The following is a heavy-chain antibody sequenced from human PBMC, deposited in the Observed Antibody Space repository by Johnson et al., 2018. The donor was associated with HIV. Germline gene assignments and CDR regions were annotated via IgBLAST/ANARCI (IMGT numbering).Heavy chain of an antibody. CDR1: EFTVSANY. V-gene: IGHV3-66*01. CDR3: ASVRRGAFDI. D-gene: IGHD2-8*01. CDR2: TYSGGTT. J-gene: IGHJ3*02. Sequence: VQLVESGGGLVQPGGSLRLSCAASEFTVSANYMSWVRQAPGKGLEWVSVTYSGGTTFYADSVKGRFTISRDNSRNTLYLQMSSLRVEDTAVYYCASVRRGAFDIWGQGTLVIVSS.